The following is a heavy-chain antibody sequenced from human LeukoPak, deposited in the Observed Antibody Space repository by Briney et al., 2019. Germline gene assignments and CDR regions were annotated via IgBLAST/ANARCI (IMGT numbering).Heavy chain of an antibody. CDR3: TRAVGLGPGAHFDQ. Sequence: GGSLRLSCAASGFSFSRYYMSWVRHTPGKALEWISYIPTSGISVHYADSVRGRFTASRDDAKNSLHLQMDSLRVEDTAVYYCTRAVGLGPGAHFDQWGQGALVIVSS. J-gene: IGHJ4*02. D-gene: IGHD1-26*01. CDR1: GFSFSRYY. CDR2: IPTSGISV. V-gene: IGHV3-11*01.